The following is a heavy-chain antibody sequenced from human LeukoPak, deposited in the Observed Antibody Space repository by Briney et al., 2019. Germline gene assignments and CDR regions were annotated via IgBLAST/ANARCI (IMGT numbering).Heavy chain of an antibody. V-gene: IGHV3-33*01. D-gene: IGHD6-6*01. J-gene: IGHJ4*02. CDR3: ARDGGYLAARPRYYFDY. CDR1: GFTFSSYG. CDR2: IWYDGSNK. Sequence: GRSLRLSCAASGFTFSSYGMHWVRQAPGKGLEWVAVIWYDGSNKYYADSVKGRFTISRDNSKNTLYLQMNSLRAEDTAVYYCARDGGYLAARPRYYFDYWGQGTLVTVSS.